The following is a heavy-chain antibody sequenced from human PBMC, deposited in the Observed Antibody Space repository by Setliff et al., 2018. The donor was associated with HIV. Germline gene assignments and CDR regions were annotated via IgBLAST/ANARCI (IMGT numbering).Heavy chain of an antibody. D-gene: IGHD3-22*01. Sequence: ASVKVSCKASGYSFTSSGVSWVRQAPGQGLEWMGWINIRNGNTNYAQKFQGRVTMTTDTSTSTAYMGLRSLRSDDTAVYYCARGSITMIVVVAHLGAFDIWGQGTMVTVSS. CDR1: GYSFTSSG. CDR3: ARGSITMIVVVAHLGAFDI. V-gene: IGHV1-18*01. CDR2: INIRNGNT. J-gene: IGHJ3*02.